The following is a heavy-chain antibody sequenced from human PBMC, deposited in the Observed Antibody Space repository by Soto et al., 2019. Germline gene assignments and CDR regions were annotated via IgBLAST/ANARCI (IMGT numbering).Heavy chain of an antibody. CDR3: ARAYSSSWYQNFLDC. V-gene: IGHV4-59*01. CDR1: GGSISGYY. Sequence: YETLSLSCTFSGGSISGYYRSWNQQPPGGGRWWIGYISYSGSTNYNPSLKSRVNISVDTSKNQFSLKLSSVTAADTAVYYCARAYSSSWYQNFLDCWGQGTLVTV. CDR2: ISYSGST. D-gene: IGHD6-13*01. J-gene: IGHJ4*02.